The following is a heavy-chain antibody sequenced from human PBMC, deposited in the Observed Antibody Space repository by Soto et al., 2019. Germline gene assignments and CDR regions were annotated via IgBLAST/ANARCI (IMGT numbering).Heavy chain of an antibody. Sequence: PSETLSLTCTVSGGSISSGGFYWSWIRQHPGEGLEWIGSITYGGSTYYSPSLKSRVTISVDMSKNQFSLRLSSVTAADTAVYYCARYFMLYDLRPNWFDPWCQGILVTVS. CDR2: ITYGGST. D-gene: IGHD2-8*01. V-gene: IGHV4-31*03. CDR3: ARYFMLYDLRPNWFDP. J-gene: IGHJ5*02. CDR1: GGSISSGGFY.